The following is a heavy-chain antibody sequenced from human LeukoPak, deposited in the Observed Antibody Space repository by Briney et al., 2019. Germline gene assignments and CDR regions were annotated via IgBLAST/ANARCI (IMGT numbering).Heavy chain of an antibody. Sequence: SVKVSCKTSGGTFSTYAISWVRQAPGQGLEWMGRIIPILGIANYAQKFQGRVTIIADKSTSTAYMELSSLTFEDTAVYWCTRPDTLDDYYGMDVWGQGTTVTVSS. CDR1: GGTFSTYA. CDR2: IIPILGIA. J-gene: IGHJ6*02. D-gene: IGHD5-18*01. V-gene: IGHV1-69*04. CDR3: TRPDTLDDYYGMDV.